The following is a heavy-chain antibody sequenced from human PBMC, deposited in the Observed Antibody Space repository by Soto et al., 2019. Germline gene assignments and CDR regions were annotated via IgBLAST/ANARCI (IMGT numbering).Heavy chain of an antibody. CDR2: IIPSIGII. CDR3: AREGDMKFHSDSSDEPGY. Sequence: QVQLVQSGAEVKKPGSSVKVSCKASGGTFSSFVISWVRQAPGQGLEWMGRIIPSIGIINYAQKFQGRVTITAHTSTSTADMELSSLRSDDTAVYYCAREGDMKFHSDSSDEPGYWGQGTLVTVSS. J-gene: IGHJ4*02. CDR1: GGTFSSFV. V-gene: IGHV1-69*04. D-gene: IGHD3-22*01.